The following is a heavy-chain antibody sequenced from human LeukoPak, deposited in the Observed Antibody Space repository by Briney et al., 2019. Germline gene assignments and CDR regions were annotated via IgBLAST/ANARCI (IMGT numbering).Heavy chain of an antibody. CDR2: IYYSGST. Sequence: SETLSLTCTVSGGSISSYYWSWIRQPPGQGLEWIGYIYYSGSTNYNPSLKSRVTISVDTSKNQFSLKLSSVTAADTAVYYCARDGRFPRRTFGIWGQGTMVTVSS. CDR3: ARDGRFPRRTFGI. J-gene: IGHJ3*02. D-gene: IGHD3-3*01. CDR1: GGSISSYY. V-gene: IGHV4-59*01.